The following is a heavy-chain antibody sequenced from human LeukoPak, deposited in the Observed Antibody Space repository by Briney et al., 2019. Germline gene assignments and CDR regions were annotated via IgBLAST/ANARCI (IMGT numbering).Heavy chain of an antibody. CDR2: LDYDGDT. CDR1: GRSINTYY. CDR3: ARDRGAKPNHIYWFDP. J-gene: IGHJ5*02. D-gene: IGHD1-14*01. Sequence: PSDTLSLTCAVSGRSINTYYWAWIRQPPGKGLEWIGYLDYDGDTNYNPSHKGRVTISVDTSKNQLYLKLSSVTAEDTAVYYCARDRGAKPNHIYWFDPWGQGTLVTVSS. V-gene: IGHV4-59*01.